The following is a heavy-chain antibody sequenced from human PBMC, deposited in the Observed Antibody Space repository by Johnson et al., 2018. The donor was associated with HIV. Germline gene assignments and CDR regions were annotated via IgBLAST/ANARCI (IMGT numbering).Heavy chain of an antibody. J-gene: IGHJ3*02. CDR2: ISGRGGST. CDR1: GFTFSSYA. V-gene: IGHV3-23*01. D-gene: IGHD6-19*01. Sequence: EVQLLESGGGLIQPGGSLRLSCEASGFTFSSYAMNWVRQAPGKGLEWVSAISGRGGSTYYADSVKGRFTISRDNSKNTLYLQMNSLRAEDTALYYGAKDRNTGWYPAFVIWGQGTMVTVSS. CDR3: AKDRNTGWYPAFVI.